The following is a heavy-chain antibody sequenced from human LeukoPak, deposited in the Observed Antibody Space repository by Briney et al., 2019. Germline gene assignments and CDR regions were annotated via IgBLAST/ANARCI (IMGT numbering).Heavy chain of an antibody. CDR2: INPNSGGT. Sequence: ALVWVSCKASGYTFTGYYMHCVRQAPGQRLEWMGWINPNSGGTNYAQTLQGRVTMTRDTTISTAYMELSRLRSDATAVYYCARQWLGPKYYQHWGQGTLVTVSS. D-gene: IGHD6-19*01. J-gene: IGHJ1*01. CDR1: GYTFTGYY. CDR3: ARQWLGPKYYQH. V-gene: IGHV1-2*02.